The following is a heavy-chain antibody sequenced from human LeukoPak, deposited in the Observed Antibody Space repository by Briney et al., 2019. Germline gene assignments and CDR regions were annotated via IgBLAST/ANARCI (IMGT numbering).Heavy chain of an antibody. V-gene: IGHV4-34*01. CDR3: ARPRGYYGSGSYGNWFDP. Sequence: TSETLSLTCAVYGGSFSGYYWSWIRQPPGKGLEWIGEINHSGSTNYNPSLKSRVTISVDTSKNQFPLKLSSVTAADTAVYYCARPRGYYGSGSYGNWFDPWGQGTLVTVSS. J-gene: IGHJ5*02. CDR2: INHSGST. D-gene: IGHD3-10*01. CDR1: GGSFSGYY.